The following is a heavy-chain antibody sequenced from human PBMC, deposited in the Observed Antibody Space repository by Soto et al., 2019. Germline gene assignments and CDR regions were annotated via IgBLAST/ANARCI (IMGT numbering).Heavy chain of an antibody. J-gene: IGHJ6*02. Sequence: SETLSLTCAVSGGSISSSNWWSWVRQPPGEGLEWIGEIYHSGSTNYNPSLKSRVTISVDKSKNQFSLKLSSVTAADTAVYYCARVSGSYYYGMDVWGQGTTVTVSS. CDR2: IYHSGST. V-gene: IGHV4-4*02. CDR1: GGSISSSNW. CDR3: ARVSGSYYYGMDV. D-gene: IGHD1-26*01.